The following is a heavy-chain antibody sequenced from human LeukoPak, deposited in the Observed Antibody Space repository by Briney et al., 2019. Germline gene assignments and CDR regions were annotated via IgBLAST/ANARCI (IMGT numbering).Heavy chain of an antibody. Sequence: MTGGSLRLSCAASALSLSAYNMNWVRQAPGKGLEWVSSISYTGTYIYYADSVKGRFTISRDSAQNSLYLQMNSLRAEDTAIYYCVRDRGTYRPIDYWGQGTLVTVSS. J-gene: IGHJ4*02. D-gene: IGHD1-26*01. CDR2: ISYTGTYI. V-gene: IGHV3-21*04. CDR1: ALSLSAYN. CDR3: VRDRGTYRPIDY.